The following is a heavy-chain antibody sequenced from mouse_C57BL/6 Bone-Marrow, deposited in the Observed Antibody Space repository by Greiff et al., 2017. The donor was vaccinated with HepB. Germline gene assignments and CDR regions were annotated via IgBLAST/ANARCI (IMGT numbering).Heavy chain of an antibody. V-gene: IGHV1-61*01. CDR2: IYPSDSET. CDR1: GYTFTSYW. CDR3: ARGIYDGFYYFDY. D-gene: IGHD2-3*01. Sequence: QVQLQQPGAELVRPGSSVKLSCKASGYTFTSYWMDWVKQRPGQGLEWIGNIYPSDSETHYNQKFKDKATLTVDKSSSTAYMQLSSLTSEDSAVYYCARGIYDGFYYFDYWGQGTTLTVSS. J-gene: IGHJ2*01.